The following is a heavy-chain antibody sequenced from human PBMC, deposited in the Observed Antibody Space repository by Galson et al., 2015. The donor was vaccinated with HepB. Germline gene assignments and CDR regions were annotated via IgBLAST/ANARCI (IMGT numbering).Heavy chain of an antibody. Sequence: SLRLSCAASGFTVSSNYMSWVRQAPGKGLEWVSVIYSGGSTYYADSVKGRFTISRDNSKNMLYLQMNSLRAEDTAVYYCAGRLVIIYDAFDIWGQGTMVTVSS. CDR1: GFTVSSNY. CDR2: IYSGGST. J-gene: IGHJ3*02. D-gene: IGHD3-9*01. CDR3: AGRLVIIYDAFDI. V-gene: IGHV3-53*01.